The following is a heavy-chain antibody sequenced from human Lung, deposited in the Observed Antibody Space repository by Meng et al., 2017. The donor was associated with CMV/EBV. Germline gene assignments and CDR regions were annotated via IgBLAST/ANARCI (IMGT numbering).Heavy chain of an antibody. CDR3: ARMGPASGTGFFDD. Sequence: ASXXVSXKASGYTFTSYYMHWVRQAPGQGLEWMGRINPSGGSTSYAQKFQGRVTMTRDTSTSTVYMELSSLRSEDTAVYYCARMGPASGTGFFDDWGQGTLVTVSS. CDR1: GYTFTSYY. D-gene: IGHD6-13*01. J-gene: IGHJ4*02. CDR2: INPSGGST. V-gene: IGHV1-46*01.